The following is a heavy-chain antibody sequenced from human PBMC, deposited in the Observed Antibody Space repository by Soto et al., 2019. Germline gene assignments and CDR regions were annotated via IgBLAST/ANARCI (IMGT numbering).Heavy chain of an antibody. D-gene: IGHD3-16*01. J-gene: IGHJ5*02. V-gene: IGHV4-59*02. CDR1: GDSVTRYY. CDR2: IYHSGTT. Sequence: SETLSLTCTVSGDSVTRYYWSWIRQSPGKGLDWIGHIYHSGTTKYNPSLKSRVTISLDTSQNQFSLNLRSVTAADTAVYYCARGPILTTSGGVPEALNSFDPWGQGILVTVSS. CDR3: ARGPILTTSGGVPEALNSFDP.